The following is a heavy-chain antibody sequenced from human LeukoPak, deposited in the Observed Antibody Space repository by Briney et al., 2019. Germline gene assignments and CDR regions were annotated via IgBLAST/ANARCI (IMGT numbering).Heavy chain of an antibody. V-gene: IGHV5-51*01. J-gene: IGHJ4*02. Sequence: PGESLKISCKGSGYSFTSYWIAWVRQMPGKGLEWMGIIYPGDSDTRYSPSFQGQVTISADKSISSAFLQWSSLKASDTGIYYCARHSRVSGLTGYWGQGALVTVSS. CDR3: ARHSRVSGLTGY. D-gene: IGHD2-15*01. CDR1: GYSFTSYW. CDR2: IYPGDSDT.